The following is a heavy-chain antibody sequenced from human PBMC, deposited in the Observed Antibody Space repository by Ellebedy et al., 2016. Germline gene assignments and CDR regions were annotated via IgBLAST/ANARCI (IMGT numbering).Heavy chain of an antibody. CDR3: ARSKVVVTLTDY. J-gene: IGHJ4*02. CDR1: GGSISSGDYY. V-gene: IGHV4-30-4*01. CDR2: IYYSGST. D-gene: IGHD3-22*01. Sequence: SETLSLXXTVSGGSISSGDYYWSWIRQPPGKGLEWIGYIYYSGSTYYNPSLKSRVTISVDTSKNQFSLKLSSVTAADTAVYYCARSKVVVTLTDYWGQGTLVTVSS.